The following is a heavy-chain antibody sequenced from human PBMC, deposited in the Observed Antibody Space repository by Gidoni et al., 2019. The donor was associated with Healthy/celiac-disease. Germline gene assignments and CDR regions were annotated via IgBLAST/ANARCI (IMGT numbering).Heavy chain of an antibody. CDR3: AKELGDGMDV. V-gene: IGHV3-30*18. J-gene: IGHJ6*02. D-gene: IGHD7-27*01. CDR1: GFTFSSYG. Sequence: QVQLVESGGGVVQPGRSLRLSCAASGFTFSSYGMHWVRQAPGKGLEGVAVISYDGSNKYYADSVKGRFTISRDNSKNTLYLQMNSLRAEDTAVYYCAKELGDGMDVWGQGTTVTVSS. CDR2: ISYDGSNK.